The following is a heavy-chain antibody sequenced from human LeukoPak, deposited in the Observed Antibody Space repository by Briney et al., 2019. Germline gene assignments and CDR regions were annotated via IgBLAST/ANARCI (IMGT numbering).Heavy chain of an antibody. CDR1: GFTFSGYS. D-gene: IGHD7-27*01. CDR3: ARDSRMGNFDY. Sequence: GGSLRLSCAASGFTFSGYSMNWVRQAPGKGLEWVSSISSSSSYIYYADSVKGRFTISRDNAKNSLYLQMNSLRAEDTAVYYCARDSRMGNFDYWGQGTLVTVSS. J-gene: IGHJ4*02. V-gene: IGHV3-21*01. CDR2: ISSSSSYI.